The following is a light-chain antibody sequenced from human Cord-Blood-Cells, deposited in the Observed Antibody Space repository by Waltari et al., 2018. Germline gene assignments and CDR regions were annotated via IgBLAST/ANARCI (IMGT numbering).Light chain of an antibody. Sequence: QSVLTQPPSVSGAPGQRVTISCTGSSSNIGAGYDVHWYQPLPGTAPKLLIYGNSNRPSGVPDRFSGSKSGTSASLAITGLQAEDGADYYGQSYDSSLSAWVFGGGTKLTVL. J-gene: IGLJ3*02. CDR1: SSNIGAGYD. CDR3: QSYDSSLSAWV. CDR2: GNS. V-gene: IGLV1-40*01.